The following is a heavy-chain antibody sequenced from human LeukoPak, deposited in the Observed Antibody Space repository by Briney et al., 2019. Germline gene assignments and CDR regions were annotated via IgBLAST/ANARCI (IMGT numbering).Heavy chain of an antibody. D-gene: IGHD2-8*01. V-gene: IGHV3-53*01. Sequence: GGSLRLSCAASGFSVGSKYMSWVRQAPGRGLEWVSVIYTSGTTYYADSVKGRFTISRDNSKTTLYLQMNSLRDEDTAVYYCARDLNGVRTFDIWGQGTMVTVSS. CDR2: IYTSGTT. CDR3: ARDLNGVRTFDI. CDR1: GFSVGSKY. J-gene: IGHJ3*02.